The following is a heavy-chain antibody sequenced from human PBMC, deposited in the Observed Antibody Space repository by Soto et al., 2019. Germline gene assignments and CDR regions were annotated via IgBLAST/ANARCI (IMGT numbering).Heavy chain of an antibody. CDR3: ARIGYSSSSLDY. Sequence: HPXVSLRLSCADSGFTCSVYWMTWVRQAPGKGLEWVANIKQDGSEIHSVDSLKGRFTISRDNAKNSLYLQMNSLRAEDTAVYYCARIGYSSSSLDYWGQGTLVTVSS. J-gene: IGHJ4*02. CDR2: IKQDGSEI. V-gene: IGHV3-7*03. CDR1: GFTCSVYW. D-gene: IGHD6-6*01.